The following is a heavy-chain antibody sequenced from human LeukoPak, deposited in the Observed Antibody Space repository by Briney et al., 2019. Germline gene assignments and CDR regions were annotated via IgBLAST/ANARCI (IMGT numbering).Heavy chain of an antibody. J-gene: IGHJ5*02. CDR2: ISPSGTT. Sequence: SETLSLICSVSGGYTGSHYWSWIRQPAGKGLEWIGRISPSGTTHYNPSLGSRVTMSVDTSKNYFSLRLSSVTPADTAVYYCARDFYASGFYFWFDPWGQGILVTVSS. V-gene: IGHV4-4*07. CDR1: GGYTGSHY. CDR3: ARDFYASGFYFWFDP. D-gene: IGHD2/OR15-2a*01.